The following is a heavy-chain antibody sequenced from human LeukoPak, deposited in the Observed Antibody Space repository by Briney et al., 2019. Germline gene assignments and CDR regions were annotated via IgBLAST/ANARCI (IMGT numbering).Heavy chain of an antibody. CDR3: ARGAYSNSVSEYYYYYGMDV. Sequence: ASVKVSCKASGYTFTSYDINWVRQATGQGLEWMGWMNPNSGNTGYAQKFQGRVTMTRNTSISTAYMELSSLRSEDTAVYYCARGAYSNSVSEYYYYYGMDVWGQGTPVTVSS. V-gene: IGHV1-8*01. CDR2: MNPNSGNT. CDR1: GYTFTSYD. D-gene: IGHD4-11*01. J-gene: IGHJ6*02.